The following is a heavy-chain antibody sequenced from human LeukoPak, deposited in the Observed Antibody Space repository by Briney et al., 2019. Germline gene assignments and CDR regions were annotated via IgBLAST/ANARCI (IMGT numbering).Heavy chain of an antibody. CDR1: GYTFTSYG. Sequence: GASVKVSCKASGYTFTSYGISWVRQAPGQGLEWMGWISAYNGNTNYAQKFQGRVTITADESTSTAYMELSSLRSEDTAVYYCARGRGSYYDSSDSIPVYWGQGTLVTVSS. CDR2: ISAYNGNT. V-gene: IGHV1-18*01. CDR3: ARGRGSYYDSSDSIPVY. J-gene: IGHJ4*02. D-gene: IGHD3-22*01.